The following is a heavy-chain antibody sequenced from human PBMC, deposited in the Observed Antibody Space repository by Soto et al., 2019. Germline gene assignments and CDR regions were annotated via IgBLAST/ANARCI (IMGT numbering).Heavy chain of an antibody. CDR2: IKQDGSEK. Sequence: EVQLVESGGGLVQPGGSLRLSCAASGFTFSSYWMSWVRQAPGKGLEWVANIKQDGSEKYYVDFVKGRFTISRDNAKNSLYLQMNSLRAEDTAVYYCARNMVRGVTALDYWGQGTLVTVSS. D-gene: IGHD3-10*01. J-gene: IGHJ4*02. CDR1: GFTFSSYW. V-gene: IGHV3-7*01. CDR3: ARNMVRGVTALDY.